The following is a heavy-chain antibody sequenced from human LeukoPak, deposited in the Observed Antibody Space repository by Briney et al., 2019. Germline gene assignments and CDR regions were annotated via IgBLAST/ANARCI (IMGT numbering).Heavy chain of an antibody. D-gene: IGHD6-19*01. CDR3: AKRDSSGSNYFAY. CDR2: FGRSGAGT. J-gene: IGHJ4*02. V-gene: IGHV3-23*01. Sequence: SGGSLRLSCAASGFTFAGCAMSWVRQAPGKGVKWVSTFGRSGAGTFYADSVKGRFTISRDNSKNTLYLQMNSLRAEDTAVYYCAKRDSSGSNYFAYWGQGALVTVSS. CDR1: GFTFAGCA.